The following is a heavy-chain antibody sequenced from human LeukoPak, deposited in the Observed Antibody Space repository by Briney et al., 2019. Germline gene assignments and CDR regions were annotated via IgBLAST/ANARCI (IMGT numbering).Heavy chain of an antibody. J-gene: IGHJ6*02. CDR2: IGRNGGST. V-gene: IGHV3-64*02. D-gene: IGHD2-15*01. Sequence: GGSLRLSCAASGFTFSSYTMHWVRQAPGKGLECVSAIGRNGGSTYYADSVKGRFTISRDNSKNTLYLQTGTLRAEDIAVYYCARGGYCSGSSCANYYYYGMDVWGQGTTVTVSS. CDR3: ARGGYCSGSSCANYYYYGMDV. CDR1: GFTFSSYT.